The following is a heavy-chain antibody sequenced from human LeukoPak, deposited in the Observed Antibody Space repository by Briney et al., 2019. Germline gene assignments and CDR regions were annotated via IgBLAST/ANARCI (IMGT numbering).Heavy chain of an antibody. Sequence: QPGRSLRLSCAASGFTFSSYGMHWVRQAPGKGLEWVAVISYDGSNKYYADSVKGRFTISRDNSKNTLYLQMNSLRAEDTAVYYCAKANPAVGMDVWGQGTTVTVSS. CDR2: ISYDGSNK. J-gene: IGHJ6*02. CDR1: GFTFSSYG. V-gene: IGHV3-30*18. CDR3: AKANPAVGMDV.